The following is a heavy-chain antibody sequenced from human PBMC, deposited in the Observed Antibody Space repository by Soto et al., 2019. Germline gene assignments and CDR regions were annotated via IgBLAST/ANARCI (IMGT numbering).Heavy chain of an antibody. CDR3: AKDLTGAYYIDY. V-gene: IGHV3-23*01. D-gene: IGHD1-20*01. J-gene: IGHJ4*02. CDR1: GFTFSSYA. CDR2: ISGSGGST. Sequence: GGSLRLSCAASGFTFSSYAMSWVRQAPGKGLECVSAISGSGGSTYYADSVKGRFTISRDNSKNTLYLQMNSLRAEDTAVYYCAKDLTGAYYIDYWGQGTLVTVSS.